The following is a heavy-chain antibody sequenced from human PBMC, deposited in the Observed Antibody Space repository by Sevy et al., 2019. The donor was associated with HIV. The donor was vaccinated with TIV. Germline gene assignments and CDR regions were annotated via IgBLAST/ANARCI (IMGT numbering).Heavy chain of an antibody. CDR1: GYRFTGYY. D-gene: IGHD3-10*01. CDR2: INPNSGGT. CDR3: ARENQRGLPSGLDI. J-gene: IGHJ3*02. Sequence: ASVKVSCKASGYRFTGYYRNWVRQAPGQGLEWMGWINPNSGGTNYAQKFQGWVTMTRDTSISTVYMELSRLRSDDTAVYYCARENQRGLPSGLDIWGQGTVVTVSS. V-gene: IGHV1-2*04.